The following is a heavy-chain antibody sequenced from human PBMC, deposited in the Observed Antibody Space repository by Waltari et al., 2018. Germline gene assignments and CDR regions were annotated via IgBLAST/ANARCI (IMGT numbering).Heavy chain of an antibody. Sequence: QVQLQESGPGLVKPSETLSLTCTVSGGSTTGYYWSWIRQPPGMRLEWIGRVYSSGSTRYNPSLKSRVTMAVESKNQLSLKLSSVTAADTAVYYCTRELVVGIVFEYWGQGTLVTVSS. CDR1: GGSTTGYY. CDR3: TRELVVGIVFEY. V-gene: IGHV4-4*07. J-gene: IGHJ4*02. D-gene: IGHD2-15*01. CDR2: VYSSGST.